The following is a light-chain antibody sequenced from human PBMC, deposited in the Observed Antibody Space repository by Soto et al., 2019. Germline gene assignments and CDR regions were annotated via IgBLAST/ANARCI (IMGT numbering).Light chain of an antibody. CDR3: QSYDNILSAVV. V-gene: IGLV1-40*01. CDR1: SSSVGAGHD. J-gene: IGLJ2*01. CDR2: SNT. Sequence: QSALTQPPSVSGAPGQRVTISCTGSSSSVGAGHDVHWYQHLPGTAPKLLIFSNTNRPSGVPDRFSGSKSGTSVSLAIAGLQAEDEGDYYCQSYDNILSAVVFGGGTKVTVL.